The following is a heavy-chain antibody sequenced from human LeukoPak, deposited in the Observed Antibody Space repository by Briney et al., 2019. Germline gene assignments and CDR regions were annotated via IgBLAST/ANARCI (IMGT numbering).Heavy chain of an antibody. D-gene: IGHD4-23*01. Sequence: SETLSLTCTVSGGSISSSGYYWGCSRQPPGKGLEWIVSIYYSGSTQCNPSLKSRVTISVDTSKNQFSLKLRSVTAADTAVYYCATSPQYGGYWGQGTLVTVSS. CDR1: GGSISSSGYY. V-gene: IGHV4-39*01. CDR3: ATSPQYGGY. CDR2: IYYSGST. J-gene: IGHJ4*02.